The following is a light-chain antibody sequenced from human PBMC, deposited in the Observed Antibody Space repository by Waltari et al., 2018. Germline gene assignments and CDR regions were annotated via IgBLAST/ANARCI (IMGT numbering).Light chain of an antibody. CDR2: DVN. Sequence: QSALTQPASVSGSPGQPITISCTGSTSDVGGYNYVSWYQQHPGKVPKLMISDVNKRPSGVSNSFSGSKSDNTASLTISGLQAEDEAHYYCTSFTSSSTIVFGGGTKLTVL. V-gene: IGLV2-14*03. J-gene: IGLJ2*01. CDR1: TSDVGGYNY. CDR3: TSFTSSSTIV.